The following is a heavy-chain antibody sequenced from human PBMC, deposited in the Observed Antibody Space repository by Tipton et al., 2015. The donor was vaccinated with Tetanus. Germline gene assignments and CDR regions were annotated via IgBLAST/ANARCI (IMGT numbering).Heavy chain of an antibody. J-gene: IGHJ4*02. V-gene: IGHV3-11*06. CDR3: ASGSSLDY. CDR2: ISSTTSYI. CDR1: SYSFSDYY. D-gene: IGHD6-6*01. Sequence: SLRLSCAGSSYSFSDYYMSWIRQAPGKGLEWVSSISSTTSYIYYSDSVKGRFTISRDNAKNSLYLQMNSLTADGTAVYFCASGSSLDYWGQGTLVTVSS.